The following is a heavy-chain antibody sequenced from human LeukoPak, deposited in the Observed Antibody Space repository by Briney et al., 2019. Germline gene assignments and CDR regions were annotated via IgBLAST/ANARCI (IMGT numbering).Heavy chain of an antibody. CDR2: INPSGGST. D-gene: IGHD5-24*01. J-gene: IGHJ5*02. Sequence: ASVKVSCKASGYTFNSYYMHWVRQAPGQGLEWMGIINPSGGSTSYAQKFQGRVTMTRDTSTSTVYMELSSLRSEDTAVYYCARGPNQPWLQLTWFDPWGQGTLVTVSS. CDR3: ARGPNQPWLQLTWFDP. V-gene: IGHV1-46*02. CDR1: GYTFNSYY.